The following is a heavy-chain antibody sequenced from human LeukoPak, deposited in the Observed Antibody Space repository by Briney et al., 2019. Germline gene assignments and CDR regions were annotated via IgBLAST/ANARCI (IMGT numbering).Heavy chain of an antibody. J-gene: IGHJ6*02. Sequence: GGSLRLSCTASGFTFSSYNMNWVRQAPGKGLEWVSTITSTSTYIAYADSVKGRFTISRDNADNPVYLQMNSLRADDTAVYYCAKERPHGMDVWGQGTSVTVSS. CDR2: ITSTSTYI. CDR3: AKERPHGMDV. V-gene: IGHV3-21*01. CDR1: GFTFSSYN. D-gene: IGHD6-6*01.